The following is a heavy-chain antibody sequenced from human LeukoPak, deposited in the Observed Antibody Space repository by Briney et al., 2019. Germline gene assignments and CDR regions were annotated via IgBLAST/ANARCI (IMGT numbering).Heavy chain of an antibody. CDR3: ARALCTNGICYSIDS. D-gene: IGHD2-8*01. J-gene: IGHJ4*02. CDR1: GASISSYY. CDR2: ISYSGST. Sequence: SETLSLTCTVSGASISSYYWTWIRQPPGKGLESIGYISYSGSTNYNSSLKSRVTISLDTSKNQFSLRLSSVTAADTAVYYCARALCTNGICYSIDSWGQGTLVTVSS. V-gene: IGHV4-59*01.